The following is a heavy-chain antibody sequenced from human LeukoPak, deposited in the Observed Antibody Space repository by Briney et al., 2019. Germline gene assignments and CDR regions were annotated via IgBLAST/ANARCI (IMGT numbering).Heavy chain of an antibody. D-gene: IGHD3-3*01. CDR2: INHSGST. CDR3: ARETTIFGVGRGWFDP. V-gene: IGHV4-34*01. CDR1: GGSFSGYY. Sequence: PSETLSLTCAVYGGSFSGYYWGWVRQPPGKGLEWIGEINHSGSTNYNPSLKSGVTISVDTSKNQFSLKLRSVTAADTAVYYCARETTIFGVGRGWFDPWGQGTLVTVSS. J-gene: IGHJ5*02.